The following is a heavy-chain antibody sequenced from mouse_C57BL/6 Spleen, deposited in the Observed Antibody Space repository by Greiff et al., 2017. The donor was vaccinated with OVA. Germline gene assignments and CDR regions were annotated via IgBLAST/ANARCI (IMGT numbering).Heavy chain of an antibody. CDR1: GYTFTSYG. Sequence: QVQLQQSGAELARPGASVKLSCKASGYTFTSYGISWVKQRTGQGLEWIGEIYPRSGNTYYNEKFKGKATLTADKSSSTAYMELLSLTSEDSAVYFCARSRDSSGYGYWGQGTTLTVSS. CDR3: ARSRDSSGYGY. V-gene: IGHV1-81*01. D-gene: IGHD3-2*02. CDR2: IYPRSGNT. J-gene: IGHJ2*01.